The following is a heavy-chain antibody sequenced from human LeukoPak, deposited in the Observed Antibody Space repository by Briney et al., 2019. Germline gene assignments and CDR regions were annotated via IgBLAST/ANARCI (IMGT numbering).Heavy chain of an antibody. CDR3: ASGQDYYDSSGYYVY. D-gene: IGHD3-22*01. Sequence: GGSPRLSCAASGFTFSSYAMHWVRQAPGKGLEWVAVISYDGSNKYYADSVKGRFTISRDNSKNTLYLQMNSLRAEDTAVYYCASGQDYYDSSGYYVYWGQGTLVTVSS. V-gene: IGHV3-30-3*01. J-gene: IGHJ4*02. CDR2: ISYDGSNK. CDR1: GFTFSSYA.